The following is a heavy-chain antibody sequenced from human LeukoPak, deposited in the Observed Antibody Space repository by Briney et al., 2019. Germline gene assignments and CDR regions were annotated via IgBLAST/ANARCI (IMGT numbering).Heavy chain of an antibody. CDR3: ARDNYDSSGYLFDY. Sequence: GGSLRLSCAASGFTFSSYSMNWVRQAPGKGLEWVSSISSSSSYVYYADSVKGRFTISRDNAKNSLYLQMNSLRAEDTAVYYCARDNYDSSGYLFDYWGQGTLVTVSS. V-gene: IGHV3-21*01. J-gene: IGHJ4*02. D-gene: IGHD3-22*01. CDR1: GFTFSSYS. CDR2: ISSSSSYV.